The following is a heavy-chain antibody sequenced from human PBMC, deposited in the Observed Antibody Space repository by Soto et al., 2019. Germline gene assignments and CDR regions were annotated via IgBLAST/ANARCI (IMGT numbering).Heavy chain of an antibody. CDR3: AKDAVSYNGKWDWFDS. J-gene: IGHJ5*01. D-gene: IGHD1-26*01. CDR2: IGGGNTDR. V-gene: IGHV3-23*01. Sequence: DVQLLESGGGLVQPGGSLTLSFAASRFIFSDYAMNWVRQAPGKGLEWVSSIGGGNTDRYYADSVKGRFIISRDNSKNTMYLQMNSRRDDDTAVYYCAKDAVSYNGKWDWFDSWGQGTLVTVSS. CDR1: RFIFSDYA.